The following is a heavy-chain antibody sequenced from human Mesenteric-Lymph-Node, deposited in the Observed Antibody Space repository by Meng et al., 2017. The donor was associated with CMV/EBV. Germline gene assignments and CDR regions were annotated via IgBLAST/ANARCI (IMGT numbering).Heavy chain of an antibody. Sequence: SETLSLTCTVSGGSISSYYWSWIRQPPGKGLEWIGHIYFSGSTDYSPSLKSRVTMSVDMSKNQISLRLSSVTAADTAVYYCARDRTSYRNSVLVYYGMDVWGQGTTVTVSS. CDR3: ARDRTSYRNSVLVYYGMDV. D-gene: IGHD4-11*01. CDR2: IYFSGST. CDR1: GGSISSYY. J-gene: IGHJ6*02. V-gene: IGHV4-59*01.